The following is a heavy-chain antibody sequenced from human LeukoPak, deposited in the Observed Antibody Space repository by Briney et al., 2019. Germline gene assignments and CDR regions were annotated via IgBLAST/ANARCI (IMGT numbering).Heavy chain of an antibody. V-gene: IGHV3-20*04. Sequence: GGSLRLSCAASGFTFDDFGMSWVRQGPGKGLEWVSGINWNGGSTGYADSVKGRLTISRDNAKKSLYLQMNSLRAEDTALYYCARAPMTTVTTIDYWGQGTLVTVSS. D-gene: IGHD4-17*01. CDR2: INWNGGST. CDR1: GFTFDDFG. J-gene: IGHJ4*02. CDR3: ARAPMTTVTTIDY.